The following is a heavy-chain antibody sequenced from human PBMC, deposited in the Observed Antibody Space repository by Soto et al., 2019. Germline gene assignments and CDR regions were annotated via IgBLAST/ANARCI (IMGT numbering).Heavy chain of an antibody. CDR2: IIPIFCTA. D-gene: IGHD2-2*01. Sequence: QVQLVQSGAEVKKPGSSVKVSCKASGGTFSSYAISWVRQAPGQGLEWMGGIIPIFCTANYAQKFQGRVTITADESTSTAYMELSSLRSEDTAVYYCARGIRGPAAICNWFDPWGQGTLVTVSS. V-gene: IGHV1-69*01. CDR1: GGTFSSYA. CDR3: ARGIRGPAAICNWFDP. J-gene: IGHJ5*02.